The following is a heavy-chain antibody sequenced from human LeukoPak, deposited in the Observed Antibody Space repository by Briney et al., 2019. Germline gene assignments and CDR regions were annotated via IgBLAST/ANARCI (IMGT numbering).Heavy chain of an antibody. V-gene: IGHV4-34*01. J-gene: IGHJ6*02. CDR3: ASGANYYYYGMDV. CDR2: INHSGST. CDR1: GGSFSGYY. Sequence: SETLSLTCAVYGGSFSGYYWSWIRQPPGKGLEWIGEINHSGSTNYNPSLKGRVTISVDTSKNQFSLKLSSVTAADTAVYYCASGANYYYYGMDVWGQGTTVTVSS.